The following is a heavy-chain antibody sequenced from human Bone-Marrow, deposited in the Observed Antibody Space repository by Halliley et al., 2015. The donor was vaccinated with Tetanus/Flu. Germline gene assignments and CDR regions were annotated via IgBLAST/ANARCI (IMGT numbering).Heavy chain of an antibody. V-gene: IGHV4-31*02. CDR2: IYDSGTT. CDR3: ARDLRGPYFDP. J-gene: IGHJ5*02. Sequence: GLEWIANIYDSGTTPSTPSLKSRVTISVDTSENQFSLNLGSVAAADAAVYFCARDLRGPYFDPWGQGTLVTVSS. D-gene: IGHD3-16*01.